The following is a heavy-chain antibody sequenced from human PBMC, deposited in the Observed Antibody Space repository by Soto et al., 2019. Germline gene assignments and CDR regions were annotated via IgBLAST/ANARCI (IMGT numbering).Heavy chain of an antibody. D-gene: IGHD3-22*01. V-gene: IGHV1-3*01. J-gene: IGHJ4*02. Sequence: QVHLVQSGAEVKKPGASVKVSCKASGYIFSTYTMHWVRQAPGQRLEWMGWINAANGNTKYSQNFQGRVTISRDTSASTAYLELSSLRSEDTAVYYCARVSFETSGYADYWGQGTTVTVSS. CDR2: INAANGNT. CDR1: GYIFSTYT. CDR3: ARVSFETSGYADY.